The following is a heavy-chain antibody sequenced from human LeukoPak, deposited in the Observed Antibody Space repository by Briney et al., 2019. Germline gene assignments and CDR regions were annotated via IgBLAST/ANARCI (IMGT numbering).Heavy chain of an antibody. D-gene: IGHD6-19*01. CDR1: AFTFSSYE. J-gene: IGHJ5*02. V-gene: IGHV3-48*03. CDR2: ISSSGSTI. Sequence: GGSLTLSCAASAFTFSSYEMIRVRQAPGKGLERCSYISSSGSTIYYADSVKGRFSISRDNAANTLYLQMKNLRGADTAVYYCVRGGDTGYSSESWGQGTLVTVSS. CDR3: VRGGDTGYSSES.